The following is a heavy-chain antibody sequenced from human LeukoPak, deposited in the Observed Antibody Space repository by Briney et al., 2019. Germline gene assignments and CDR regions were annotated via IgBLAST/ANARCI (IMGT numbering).Heavy chain of an antibody. CDR1: GGSISSYY. V-gene: IGHV4-34*01. J-gene: IGHJ3*02. D-gene: IGHD4-17*01. CDR3: ARGSFKTVTTEIDI. Sequence: SETLSLTCTVSGGSISSYYWSWIRQPPGKGLEWIGEINHSGSTNYNPSLKSRVTISVDTSKNQFSLKLSSVTAADTAVYYCARGSFKTVTTEIDIWGQGTMVNVSS. CDR2: INHSGST.